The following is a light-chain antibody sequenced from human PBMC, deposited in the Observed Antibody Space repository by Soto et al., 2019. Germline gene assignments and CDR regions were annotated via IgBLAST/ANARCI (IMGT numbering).Light chain of an antibody. V-gene: IGKV3-15*01. J-gene: IGKJ1*01. CDR1: QSVGSD. CDR3: LHYSTWPRWT. CDR2: GAS. Sequence: EMVLTQSPTTLSVSPGERVTLSCWASQSVGSDLAWYQQHPGQAPRLLIYGASNRATGIPTTFSGSGSGTEFTLTISSLQSEDFAVYYCLHYSTWPRWTFGQGTKVQLK.